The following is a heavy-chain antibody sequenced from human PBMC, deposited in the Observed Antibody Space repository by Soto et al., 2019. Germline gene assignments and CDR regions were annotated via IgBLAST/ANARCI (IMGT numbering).Heavy chain of an antibody. CDR3: ARGLYSGSYSVYYYGLDG. CDR2: IIPIFGTA. CDR1: GVTFSSYA. J-gene: IGHJ6*02. V-gene: IGHV1-69*13. Sequence: ASVKVSCKASGVTFSSYAITWVRQAPGQGLEWMGGIIPIFGTANYAQKFQGRVTITADESTSTAYMELSSLRSEDTAVYYCARGLYSGSYSVYYYGLDGWGQGTTVTVS. D-gene: IGHD1-26*01.